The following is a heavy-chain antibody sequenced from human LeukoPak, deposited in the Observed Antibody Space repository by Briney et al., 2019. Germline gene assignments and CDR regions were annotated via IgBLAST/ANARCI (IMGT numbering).Heavy chain of an antibody. D-gene: IGHD2-2*02. CDR1: GGSISSYY. J-gene: IGHJ5*02. V-gene: IGHV4-59*12. CDR2: IYYSGST. CDR3: ARDHCSSTSCYSSWFDP. Sequence: SETLSLTCTVSGGSISSYYWSWIRQPPGKGLEWIGYIYYSGSTNYNPSLKSRVTISVDTSKNQFSLKLSSVTAADTAVYYCARDHCSSTSCYSSWFDPWGQGTLVTVSS.